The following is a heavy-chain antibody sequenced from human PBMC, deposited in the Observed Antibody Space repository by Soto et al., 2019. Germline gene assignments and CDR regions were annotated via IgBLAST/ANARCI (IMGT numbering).Heavy chain of an antibody. D-gene: IGHD6-19*01. Sequence: GGSLRLSCAASGFTFSSYGMHWVRQAPGKGLEWVAVISYDGSNKYYADSVKGRFTISRDNSKNTLYLQMNSLRAEDTAVYYCAKDDFGGSGWYYFDYWGQGTLVTVSS. V-gene: IGHV3-30*18. CDR2: ISYDGSNK. CDR1: GFTFSSYG. J-gene: IGHJ4*02. CDR3: AKDDFGGSGWYYFDY.